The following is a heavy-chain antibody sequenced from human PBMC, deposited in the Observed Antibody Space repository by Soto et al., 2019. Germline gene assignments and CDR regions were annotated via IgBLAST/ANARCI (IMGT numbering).Heavy chain of an antibody. CDR1: GGSISSSSYY. J-gene: IGHJ4*02. V-gene: IGHV4-39*01. D-gene: IGHD6-13*01. Sequence: QLQLQESGPGLVKPSETLSLTCTVSGGSISSSSYYWGWIRQPPGKGLEWIGSIYYSGSTYYNPSLKSRVXISVDTSKNQXXLXLXXVTAADTAVYYCARHSGRGSSWYAWGRDLDWAQDYWGQGTLVTVSS. CDR2: IYYSGST. CDR3: ARHSGRGSSWYAWGRDLDWAQDY.